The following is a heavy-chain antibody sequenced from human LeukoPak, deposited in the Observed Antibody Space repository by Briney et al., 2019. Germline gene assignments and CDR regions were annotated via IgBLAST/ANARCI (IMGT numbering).Heavy chain of an antibody. CDR3: ARGKEDTMIVVVITRTPSYGMDV. CDR1: GGCFSGYY. V-gene: IGHV4-34*01. J-gene: IGHJ6*02. Sequence: SETLSLTCAVYGGCFSGYYWSWIRQPPGKGLEWVGEINHSGSTHYNPSLKSRVTISVDTSTNQLSLRLSSVPAADTAVYYCARGKEDTMIVVVITRTPSYGMDVWGQGTTVTVSS. CDR2: INHSGST. D-gene: IGHD3-22*01.